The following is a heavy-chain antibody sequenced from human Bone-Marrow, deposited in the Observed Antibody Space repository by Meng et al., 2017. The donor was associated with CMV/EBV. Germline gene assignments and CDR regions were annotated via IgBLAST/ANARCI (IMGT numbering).Heavy chain of an antibody. CDR1: GYTFTGYF. CDR2: INPNSGAT. CDR3: ASLSGGDFDY. D-gene: IGHD1-26*01. V-gene: IGHV1-2*02. J-gene: IGHJ4*02. Sequence: QVQLVQSGAELXXXXXSVKVSCKAFGYTFTGYFMYWVRQAPGQGLEWLGSINPNSGATNYAQKFQGRVTMTRDTSINTAYMELSRLRSDDTAVYYCASLSGGDFDYWGQGTLVTVSS.